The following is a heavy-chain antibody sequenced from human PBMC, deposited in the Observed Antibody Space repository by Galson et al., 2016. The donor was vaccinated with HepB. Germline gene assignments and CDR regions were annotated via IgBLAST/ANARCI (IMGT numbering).Heavy chain of an antibody. CDR2: IWYDGSNK. J-gene: IGHJ4*02. CDR3: ARDLSDFWSGYSTGYFDY. CDR1: GFTFSSYG. D-gene: IGHD3-3*01. Sequence: SLRLSCAASGFTFSSYGMHWVRQAPGKGLEWVAVIWYDGSNKYYADSVKGRFTISRDNSKNTLYLQMNSLRAEDTAVYYCARDLSDFWSGYSTGYFDYWGQGTLVTVSS. V-gene: IGHV3-33*01.